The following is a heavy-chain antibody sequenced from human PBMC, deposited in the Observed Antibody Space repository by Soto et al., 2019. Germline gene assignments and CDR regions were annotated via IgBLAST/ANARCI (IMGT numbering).Heavy chain of an antibody. D-gene: IGHD6-19*01. J-gene: IGHJ4*02. V-gene: IGHV3-15*01. Sequence: GGSLRLSCAASGFTFSNAWMSWVRQAPGKGLEWVGRIKSKTDGGTTDYAEPVKGRFTISRDDSKNTLYLQLNSLNTEDTAVYYCATESGWWFDYWGQGTLVTVSS. CDR3: ATESGWWFDY. CDR2: IKSKTDGGTT. CDR1: GFTFSNAW.